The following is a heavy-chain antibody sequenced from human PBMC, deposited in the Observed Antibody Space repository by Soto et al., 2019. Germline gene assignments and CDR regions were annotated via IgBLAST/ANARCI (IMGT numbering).Heavy chain of an antibody. V-gene: IGHV4-59*01. J-gene: IGHJ4*02. CDR3: ARGYYGSGSYLDY. Sequence: SETLSLTCTVSGGSISSYYWSWIRQPPGKGLDWIGYIYYSGSTNYNPSLKSRVTISIDTSKNQFSLKLSSVTAADTALYYCARGYYGSGSYLDYWGQGTLVTVSS. CDR2: IYYSGST. CDR1: GGSISSYY. D-gene: IGHD3-10*01.